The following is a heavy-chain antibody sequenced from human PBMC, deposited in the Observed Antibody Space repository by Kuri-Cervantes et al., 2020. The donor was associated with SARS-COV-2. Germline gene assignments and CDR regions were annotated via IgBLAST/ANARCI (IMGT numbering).Heavy chain of an antibody. J-gene: IGHJ4*02. CDR3: ATLTSFGQDAFFDY. Sequence: GESLKISCGASGFTFNNFAMSWVRQAPGKGLEWVSAIAGRSNDDTYYADSVKGRFTISRDNAKNSLSLHMKSLRVEDTALYYCATLTSFGQDAFFDYWGQGTLVTVSS. CDR1: GFTFNNFA. V-gene: IGHV3-21*04. D-gene: IGHD3-16*01. CDR2: IAGRSNDDT.